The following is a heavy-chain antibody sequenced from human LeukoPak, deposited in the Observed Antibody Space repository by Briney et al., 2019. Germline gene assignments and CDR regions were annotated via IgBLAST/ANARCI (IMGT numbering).Heavy chain of an antibody. J-gene: IGHJ4*02. CDR3: ARDRSGLNYFGY. Sequence: SETLSLTCTVSGGSISSYYWSWIRQPPGKGLEWIGYIYYSGSTNYNPSLKSRVTISVDTSKNQFSLKLSSVTAADTAVYYCARDRSGLNYFGYWGQGTLVTVSS. CDR2: IYYSGST. V-gene: IGHV4-59*01. CDR1: GGSISSYY. D-gene: IGHD6-19*01.